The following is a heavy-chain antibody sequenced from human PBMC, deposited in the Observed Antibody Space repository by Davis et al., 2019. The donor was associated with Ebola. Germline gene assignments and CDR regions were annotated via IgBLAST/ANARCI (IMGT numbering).Heavy chain of an antibody. CDR1: GYTFTNYY. V-gene: IGHV1-46*03. J-gene: IGHJ3*02. D-gene: IGHD5-12*01. CDR3: TTPGGKDSSYDVFDI. CDR2: INPNAART. Sequence: AASVKVSCKASGYTFTNYYMHWVRQDPGQGLEWMGMINPNAARTIYAQKFTGRVTVTRDTSTTTVYMDLSSLRSEETALYYCTTPGGKDSSYDVFDIWGQGTMVTVSS.